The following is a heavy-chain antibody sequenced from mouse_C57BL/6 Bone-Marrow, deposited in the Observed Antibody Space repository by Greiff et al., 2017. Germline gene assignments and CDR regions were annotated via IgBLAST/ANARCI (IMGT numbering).Heavy chain of an antibody. CDR2: IDPNSGGT. CDR1: GYTFTSYW. CDR3: AHGNYFYWYFAG. Sequence: QVQLKQPGAELVKPGASVKLSCKASGYTFTSYWMHWVKQRPGRGLEWIGRIDPNSGGTKYNEKFKSKATLAVDKPSSTAYMQLSSLTSEDSAVYYCAHGNYFYWYFAGWVTGTAVTVSS. V-gene: IGHV1-72*01. J-gene: IGHJ1*03. D-gene: IGHD2-1*01.